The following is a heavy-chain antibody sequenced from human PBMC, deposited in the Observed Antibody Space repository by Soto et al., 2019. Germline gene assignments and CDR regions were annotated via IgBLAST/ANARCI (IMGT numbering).Heavy chain of an antibody. CDR2: IIVGGGNT. D-gene: IGHD2-8*02. CDR3: AAEMYSGGVCCPFDI. V-gene: IGHV1-58*02. Sequence: SVKVSCKASGFTFSSSAIQWVRQARGQPLEWIGWIIVGGGNTNYAQKLQGRIIITRDMSTSTAYMELNSLTSEDTAVYYCAAEMYSGGVCCPFDIWGQGTLVTVSS. J-gene: IGHJ3*02. CDR1: GFTFSSSA.